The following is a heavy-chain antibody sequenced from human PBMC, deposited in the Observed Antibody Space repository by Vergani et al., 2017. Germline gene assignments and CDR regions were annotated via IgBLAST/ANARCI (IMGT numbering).Heavy chain of an antibody. J-gene: IGHJ4*02. D-gene: IGHD2-15*01. V-gene: IGHV4-38-2*01. Sequence: QVQLQESGPGLVKPSETLSLPCAVSGYSISSGYYWGWIRQPPGKGLEWIGSIYHSGSTYYNPSLKSRVTISVDTSKNQFSLKLSSVTAADTAVYYCARSLYCSGGSCLFDYWGQGTLVTVSS. CDR2: IYHSGST. CDR3: ARSLYCSGGSCLFDY. CDR1: GYSISSGYY.